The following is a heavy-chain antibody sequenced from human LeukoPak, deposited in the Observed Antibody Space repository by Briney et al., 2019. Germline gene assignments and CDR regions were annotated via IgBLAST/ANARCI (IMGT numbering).Heavy chain of an antibody. CDR2: INYLGTT. CDR3: ARVRVKSGLILVVTPMYYFDY. J-gene: IGHJ4*02. CDR1: GDSISGNNCY. Sequence: PSETLSLTCTVSGDSISGNNCYWAWIRQPPGKGLEYIARINYLGTTYYNPSLKSRVTISVDTSKNQFSLKLSSVTAADTAMYYCARVRVKSGLILVVTPMYYFDYWGQGTLVTVSS. D-gene: IGHD3-22*01. V-gene: IGHV4-39*07.